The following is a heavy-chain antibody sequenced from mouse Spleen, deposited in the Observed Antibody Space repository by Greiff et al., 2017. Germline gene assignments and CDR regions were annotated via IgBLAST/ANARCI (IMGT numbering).Heavy chain of an antibody. V-gene: IGHV1-20*02. CDR1: GYSFTGYF. J-gene: IGHJ2*01. CDR3: ARHYGYDYFDY. Sequence: VQLQQSGPELVKPGASVKISCKASGYSFTGYFMNWVMQSHGKSLEWIGRINPYNGDTFYNQKFKGKATLTVDKSSSTAHMELRSLASEDSAVYYCARHYGYDYFDYWGQGTTLTVSS. CDR2: INPYNGDT. D-gene: IGHD1-2*01.